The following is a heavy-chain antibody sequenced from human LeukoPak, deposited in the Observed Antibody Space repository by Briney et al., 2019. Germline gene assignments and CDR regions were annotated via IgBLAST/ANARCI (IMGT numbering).Heavy chain of an antibody. J-gene: IGHJ6*03. V-gene: IGHV4-30-4*01. Sequence: PSETLSLTCTVSGASLSSGDYYWSWIRQPPGTGLEWIGYIYNSETTHYNPSLKGRITFSLDTSKNQFSLKLNSVTAADTAVYYCARDFADTDTRTADVYYTEVWGKGTTVTVSS. CDR1: GASLSSGDYY. CDR2: IYNSETT. CDR3: ARDFADTDTRTADVYYTEV. D-gene: IGHD5-18*01.